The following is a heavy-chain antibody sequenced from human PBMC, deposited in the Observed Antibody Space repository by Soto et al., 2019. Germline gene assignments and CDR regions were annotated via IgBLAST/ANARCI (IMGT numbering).Heavy chain of an antibody. J-gene: IGHJ4*02. Sequence: SETLSLTCTVSGCPISSYYWSWIRQPPGKGLEWIGYIYYSGSTNYNPSLKSRVTISVDTSKNQFSLKLSSVTAADTAVYYGARDDAGTLDYWGQGTLVTVSS. CDR2: IYYSGST. CDR3: ARDDAGTLDY. V-gene: IGHV4-59*01. CDR1: GCPISSYY. D-gene: IGHD1-7*01.